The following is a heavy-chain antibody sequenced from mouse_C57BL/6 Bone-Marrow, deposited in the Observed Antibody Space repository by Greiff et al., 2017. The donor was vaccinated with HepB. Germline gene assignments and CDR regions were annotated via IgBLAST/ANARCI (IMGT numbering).Heavy chain of an antibody. CDR3: ARDYYYGSSYGYFDV. D-gene: IGHD1-1*01. CDR1: GFTFSDYY. CDR2: INYDGSST. Sequence: EVQVVESEGGLVQPGSSMKLSCTASGFTFSDYYMAWVRQVPEKGLEWVANINYDGSSTYYLDSLKSRFIISRDNAKNILYLQMSSLKSEDTATYYCARDYYYGSSYGYFDVWGTGTTVTVSS. V-gene: IGHV5-16*01. J-gene: IGHJ1*03.